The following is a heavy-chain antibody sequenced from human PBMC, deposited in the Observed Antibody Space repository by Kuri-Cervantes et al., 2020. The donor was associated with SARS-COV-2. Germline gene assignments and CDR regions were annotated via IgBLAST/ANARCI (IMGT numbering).Heavy chain of an antibody. V-gene: IGHV3-30*02. CDR1: GFTFSTYG. D-gene: IGHD3-22*01. CDR2: IRYDGNNK. J-gene: IGHJ3*02. Sequence: GGSLRLSCAASGFTFSTYGMNWVRQSPGKGLEWVAFIRYDGNNKYYADSVKGRFTVSRDNSKNTLFVQMNSLRTDDTAVYYCTTVLPDIYYYDSSGYQGDAFDIWGQGTMVTVSS. CDR3: TTVLPDIYYYDSSGYQGDAFDI.